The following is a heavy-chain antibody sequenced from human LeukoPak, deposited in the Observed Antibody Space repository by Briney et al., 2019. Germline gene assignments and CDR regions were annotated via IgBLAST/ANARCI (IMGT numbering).Heavy chain of an antibody. CDR2: IYHSGST. V-gene: IGHV4-38-2*02. J-gene: IGHJ5*02. CDR3: SREGDSSSVGWFDP. Sequence: SETLSLTCTVSGYSLSSGYYWGWIRPPPGKGLEGMGNIYHSGSTYYNPSLKSRVTISVDTSKSQFSLKLSSLTAADTAVYYCSREGDSSSVGWFDPWGQGTLVTVSS. CDR1: GYSLSSGYY. D-gene: IGHD6-13*01.